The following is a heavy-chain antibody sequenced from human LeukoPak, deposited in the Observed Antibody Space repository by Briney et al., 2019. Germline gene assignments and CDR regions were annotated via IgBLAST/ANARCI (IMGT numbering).Heavy chain of an antibody. CDR3: ARRGRKYTSASYYYYGMDV. CDR1: GFSFSTYG. D-gene: IGHD2-15*01. CDR2: TWYDGSNK. J-gene: IGHJ6*02. Sequence: GGSLRLSCAASGFSFSTYGMHWVRQAPGKGLEWVAITWYDGSNKDYANSVKGRFTISRDNSQNTLYLQMNSLRVEYTAVYYCARRGRKYTSASYYYYGMDVWGQGTTVTVSS. V-gene: IGHV3-33*01.